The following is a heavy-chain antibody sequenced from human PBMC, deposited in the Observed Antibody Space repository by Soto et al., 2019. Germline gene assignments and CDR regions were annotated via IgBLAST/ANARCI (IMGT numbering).Heavy chain of an antibody. CDR2: ISGSGGTI. D-gene: IGHD3-22*01. J-gene: IGHJ1*01. CDR1: GFTFSSHA. CDR3: AKYFYEGSGPMGN. Sequence: GGSLRLSCAASGFTFSSHAMSWVRQAPGKGLEWVSAISGSGGTIYHADSVKGRFTISRDNSKNTLYLQMNSLRAEDTAVYYCAKYFYEGSGPMGNWGQGTLVTVSS. V-gene: IGHV3-23*01.